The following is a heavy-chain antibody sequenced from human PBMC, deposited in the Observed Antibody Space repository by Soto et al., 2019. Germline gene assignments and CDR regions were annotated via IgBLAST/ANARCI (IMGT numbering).Heavy chain of an antibody. CDR2: ISAYNGNT. V-gene: IGHV1-18*04. Sequence: ASVKVSCKASGYTCTSYGISWVRQAPGQGLEWRGWISAYNGNTNYAQKLQGRVTMTTDTSTSTAYMELRRLRSDDTAVYYCARDVPPRYCTNGVCNHGWFDPWGQGTLVTVSS. CDR3: ARDVPPRYCTNGVCNHGWFDP. J-gene: IGHJ5*02. D-gene: IGHD2-8*01. CDR1: GYTCTSYG.